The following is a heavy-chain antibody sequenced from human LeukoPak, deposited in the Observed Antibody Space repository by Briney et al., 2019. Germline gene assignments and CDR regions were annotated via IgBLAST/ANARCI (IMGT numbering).Heavy chain of an antibody. CDR3: ARDRTGNFDY. CDR2: ISYDGSNK. CDR1: GFTFSSYA. V-gene: IGHV3-30-3*01. D-gene: IGHD1-1*01. J-gene: IGHJ4*02. Sequence: GRSLRLSCAASGFTFSSYAMHWVRQAPGKGLEWVAVISYDGSNKYYADSVKGRFTISRDNSKNTLYLQMNSLRAEDTAVYYCARDRTGNFDYWGQGTLVTVSS.